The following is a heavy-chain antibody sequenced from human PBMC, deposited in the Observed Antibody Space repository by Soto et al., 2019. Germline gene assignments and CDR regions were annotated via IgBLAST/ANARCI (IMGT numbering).Heavy chain of an antibody. CDR2: FDPEDGET. V-gene: IGHV1-24*01. CDR3: ATSPGGYDLIDY. Sequence: ASVKVSCKVSGYTLTELSMHWVRQAPGKGLEWMGGFDPEDGETIYAQKFQGRVTMTEDTSTDTAYMELSSLRSEDTAVYYCATSPGGYDLIDYWGQGTLVTVSS. CDR1: GYTLTELS. J-gene: IGHJ4*02. D-gene: IGHD5-12*01.